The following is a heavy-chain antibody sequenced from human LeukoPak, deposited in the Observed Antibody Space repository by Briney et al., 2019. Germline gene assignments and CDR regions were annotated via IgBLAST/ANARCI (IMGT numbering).Heavy chain of an antibody. CDR1: GFTFTNYW. CDR2: IKEDGSGK. J-gene: IGHJ4*02. D-gene: IGHD1/OR15-1a*01. CDR3: ARHIPRGNNYFDC. Sequence: GGSLRLSCVASGFTFTNYWMTWVRQAPGKRLEWVANIKEDGSGKFYADSVEGRFTVSRDNAKNSLSLQMNSLGAEDTAVYYCARHIPRGNNYFDCWGQGTLVTVSS. V-gene: IGHV3-7*01.